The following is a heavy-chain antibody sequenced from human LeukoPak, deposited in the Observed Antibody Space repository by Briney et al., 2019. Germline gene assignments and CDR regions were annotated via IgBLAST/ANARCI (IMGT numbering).Heavy chain of an antibody. CDR3: AKGHRLCSSGNCNSQVDS. V-gene: IGHV3-23*01. Sequence: QAGGSLRLSCAASGFTFSSYAMSWVRQAPGKGLVWISTISGSGTATRYADSVKGRFTISRDNSKNTLYLQMNSLRADDTAAYYCAKGHRLCSSGNCNSQVDSWGHGTLVIVPS. CDR2: ISGSGTAT. D-gene: IGHD2-15*01. J-gene: IGHJ5*01. CDR1: GFTFSSYA.